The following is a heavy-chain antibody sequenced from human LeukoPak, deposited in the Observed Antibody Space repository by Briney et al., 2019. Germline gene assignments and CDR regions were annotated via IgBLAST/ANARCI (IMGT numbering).Heavy chain of an antibody. D-gene: IGHD1-26*01. CDR1: GYTFTSYY. CDR2: INPSGGRT. Sequence: ASVTISFTTSGYTFTSYYMHWVRQAPGQGLEWMGIINPSGGRTSYAQKFQGRVTMTRDMSTSTAYMELSSLRSEDTAVYYCASPNPGGSYYYPDAFDIWGQGTMVTVSS. J-gene: IGHJ3*02. V-gene: IGHV1-46*01. CDR3: ASPNPGGSYYYPDAFDI.